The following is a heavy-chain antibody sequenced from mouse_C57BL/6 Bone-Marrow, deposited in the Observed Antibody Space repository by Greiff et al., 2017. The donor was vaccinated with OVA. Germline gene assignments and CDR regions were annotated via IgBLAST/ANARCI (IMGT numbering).Heavy chain of an antibody. CDR1: GYTFTSYW. CDR3: ARLGTTVVPFAY. CDR2: INPSNGGT. D-gene: IGHD1-1*01. Sequence: VQLQQPGTELVKPGASVKLSCKASGYTFTSYWMPWVKQRPGQGLEWIGNINPSNGGTNYNEKFKSKATLTVDKSSSTAYMQLSILTSEDSAVYYCARLGTTVVPFAYWGQGTLVTVSA. V-gene: IGHV1-53*01. J-gene: IGHJ3*01.